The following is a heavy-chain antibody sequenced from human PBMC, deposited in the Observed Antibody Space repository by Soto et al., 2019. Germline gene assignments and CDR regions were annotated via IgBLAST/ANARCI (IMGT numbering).Heavy chain of an antibody. V-gene: IGHV4-31*03. D-gene: IGHD2-2*02. CDR2: IYYSGST. CDR1: GGSISSGGYY. Sequence: SETLSLTCTVSGGSISSGGYYWSWIRQHPGKGLEWIGYIYYSGSTYYNPSLKSRVTISVDTSKNQFSLKLSSVTAADTAVYYCARAPGYCSSTSCYTLNWFDPWGQGTLVTVSS. J-gene: IGHJ5*02. CDR3: ARAPGYCSSTSCYTLNWFDP.